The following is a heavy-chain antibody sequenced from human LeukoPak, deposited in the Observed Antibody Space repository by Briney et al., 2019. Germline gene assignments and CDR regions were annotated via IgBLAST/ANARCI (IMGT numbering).Heavy chain of an antibody. J-gene: IGHJ5*02. D-gene: IGHD3-22*01. CDR1: GGSFSGYY. CDR3: ATPNNYYDSSGYSGNWFDP. CDR2: INHSGST. V-gene: IGHV4-34*01. Sequence: PSETLSLTCAVYGGSFSGYYWSWIRQPPGKGLEWIGEINHSGSTNCNPSLKSRVTISVDTSKNQFSLKLSSVTAADTAVYYCATPNNYYDSSGYSGNWFDPWGQGTLVTVSS.